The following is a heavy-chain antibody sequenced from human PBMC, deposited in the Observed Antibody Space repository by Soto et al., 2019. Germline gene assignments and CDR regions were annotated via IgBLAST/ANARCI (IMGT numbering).Heavy chain of an antibody. D-gene: IGHD6-19*01. V-gene: IGHV1-69*12. CDR2: IVPIFGTT. CDR1: GGTFSNYA. Sequence: QVQLVQSGAEVKKPGSSVKVSCKVSGGTFSNYAIDWVRLAPGHGLEWMGGIVPIFGTTYYTQKFQGRATIIADDSTTPAYLEMGSLRSEDTAIYYCARVEAVAGLYNYPGLDVWGQGTAVTVSS. J-gene: IGHJ6*02. CDR3: ARVEAVAGLYNYPGLDV.